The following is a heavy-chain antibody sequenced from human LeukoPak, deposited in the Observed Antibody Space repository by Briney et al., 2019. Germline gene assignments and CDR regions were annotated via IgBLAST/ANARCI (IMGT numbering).Heavy chain of an antibody. D-gene: IGHD6-13*01. CDR2: ISSSSSYI. J-gene: IGHJ6*03. Sequence: GGSLRLSCAASGFTFSSYSMNWVRQAPGKGLEWVSSISSSSSYIYYADSVMGRFTISRDNAKNSLYLQMNSLRAEDTAVYYCARGPQLAQYYMDVWGKGTTVTVSS. V-gene: IGHV3-21*01. CDR3: ARGPQLAQYYMDV. CDR1: GFTFSSYS.